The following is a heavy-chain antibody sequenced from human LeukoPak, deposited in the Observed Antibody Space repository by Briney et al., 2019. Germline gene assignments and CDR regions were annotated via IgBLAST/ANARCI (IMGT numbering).Heavy chain of an antibody. V-gene: IGHV3-21*04. D-gene: IGHD6-13*01. CDR3: AKGKDSSSWYLQEFDY. CDR2: ISSSSSYI. J-gene: IGHJ4*02. CDR1: GFTFSSYS. Sequence: GGSLRLSCAASGFTFSSYSMNWVRQAPGKGLEWVSSISSSSSYIYYADSVKGRFTISRDNVKNSLYLQMNSLRAEDTALYYCAKGKDSSSWYLQEFDYWGQGTLVTVSS.